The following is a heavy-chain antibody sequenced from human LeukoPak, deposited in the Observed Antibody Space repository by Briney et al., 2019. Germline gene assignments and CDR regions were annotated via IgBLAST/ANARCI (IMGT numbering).Heavy chain of an antibody. J-gene: IGHJ4*02. D-gene: IGHD3-16*02. CDR2: IRSKANSYAT. CDR3: TSGLLRLGELSKDY. V-gene: IGHV3-73*01. CDR1: GFTFSDSA. Sequence: GRPLRLSCAASGFTFSDSAMHWVRQASGKGLEWVGRIRSKANSYATAYAASVKGRFTISRDDSKNTAYLQMNSLKTEDTAVYYCTSGLLRLGELSKDYWGQGTLVTVSS.